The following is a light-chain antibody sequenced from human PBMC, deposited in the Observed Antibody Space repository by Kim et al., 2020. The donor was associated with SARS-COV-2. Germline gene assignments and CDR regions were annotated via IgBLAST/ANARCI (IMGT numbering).Light chain of an antibody. CDR2: GAS. J-gene: IGKJ1*01. V-gene: IGKV3-15*01. CDR1: QSVSSN. Sequence: SQGERATLSCRASQSVSSNLAWYQQNPGQAPRLLIYGASTRATGIPARFSGSGSGTEFTLTISSLQSEDFAVYYCQQYNNWPPWTFGQGTKVDI. CDR3: QQYNNWPPWT.